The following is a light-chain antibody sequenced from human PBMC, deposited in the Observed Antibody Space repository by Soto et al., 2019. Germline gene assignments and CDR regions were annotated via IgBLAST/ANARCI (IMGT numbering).Light chain of an antibody. CDR1: QNVGSN. J-gene: IGKJ4*01. Sequence: EIVMTQSPASLSVSPGERATLSCRASQNVGSNLAWYQHKPGQAPRFLIYGASTRAAGIPARFSGSGSGTEFTLTISSLQSEDFAVYYCHQYSRSPVTFSPLTFGGGSKVEI. V-gene: IGKV3-15*01. CDR2: GAS. CDR3: HQYSRSPVTFSPLT.